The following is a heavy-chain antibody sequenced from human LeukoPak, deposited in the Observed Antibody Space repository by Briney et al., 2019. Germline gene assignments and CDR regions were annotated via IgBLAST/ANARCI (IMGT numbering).Heavy chain of an antibody. CDR1: GFTFSSYS. D-gene: IGHD3-16*02. J-gene: IGHJ4*02. V-gene: IGHV3-21*01. CDR2: ISSSSSYI. Sequence: GGSLRLSCAASGFTFSSYSMNWVRQAPGKGLEWDSSISSSSSYIYYADSVKGRFTISRDNAKNSLYLQMNSLRAEDTAVYYCAVLRSYRSFPPADYWGQGTLVTVSS. CDR3: AVLRSYRSFPPADY.